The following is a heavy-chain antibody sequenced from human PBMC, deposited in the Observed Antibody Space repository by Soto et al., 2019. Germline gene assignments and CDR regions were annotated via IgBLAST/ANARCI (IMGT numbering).Heavy chain of an antibody. J-gene: IGHJ4*02. CDR2: INPKSGET. V-gene: IGHV1-2*06. Sequence: GASVKVSCKASGGTFSSYAISWVRQAPGQGLEWMGLINPKSGETHYSQKFRGRVSLTRDTSTNTANMELTTLTSDDTAIYYCARVPGHKNSRGDYWGQGTPVTVSS. CDR3: ARVPGHKNSRGDY. D-gene: IGHD1-7*01. CDR1: GGTFSSYA.